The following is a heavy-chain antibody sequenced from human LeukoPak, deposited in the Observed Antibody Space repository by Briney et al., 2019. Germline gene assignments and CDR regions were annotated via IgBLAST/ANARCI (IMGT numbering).Heavy chain of an antibody. CDR3: TRDSQGSGTYSTDH. V-gene: IGHV3-7*01. CDR2: MNQDGSRK. J-gene: IGHJ4*02. Sequence: GGSLRLSCVASGFTFSSSWMSWVRQDPGKGPEWVANMNQDGSRKFYVDSVEGRFTISRDNAKNSLFLEMNGLRDEDTAVYYCTRDSQGSGTYSTDHWGQGTLVTVSS. D-gene: IGHD3-10*01. CDR1: GFTFSSSW.